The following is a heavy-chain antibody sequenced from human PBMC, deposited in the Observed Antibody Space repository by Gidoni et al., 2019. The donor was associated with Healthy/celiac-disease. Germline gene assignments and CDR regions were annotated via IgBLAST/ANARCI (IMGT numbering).Heavy chain of an antibody. V-gene: IGHV6-1*01. CDR3: ARYYSRHRGLGYYYYGMDV. J-gene: IGHJ6*02. CDR2: TYYRSKWYN. CDR1: GDSVSSNSAA. Sequence: QVQLQQSGPGLVKPSQTLSLTCAISGDSVSSNSAAWNWIRQSPSRGLEWLGRTYYRSKWYNDYAVSVKSRITINPDTSKNQFSLQLNSVTPEDTAVYYCARYYSRHRGLGYYYYGMDVWGQGTTVTVSS. D-gene: IGHD3-22*01.